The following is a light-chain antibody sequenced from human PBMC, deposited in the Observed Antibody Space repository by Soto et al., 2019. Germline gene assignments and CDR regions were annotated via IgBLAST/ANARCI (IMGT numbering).Light chain of an antibody. CDR3: QQYSSYWT. CDR2: DAS. V-gene: IGKV1-5*01. CDR1: QSISSW. Sequence: EIQMTQSPSTLSASVGDRVTITCRASQSISSWLAWYQQKPGKAPKFLIYDASNLESGVPSRFSGSGSGTEFTLTISSLQPDDFATYYCQQYSSYWTFGQGTKVDI. J-gene: IGKJ1*01.